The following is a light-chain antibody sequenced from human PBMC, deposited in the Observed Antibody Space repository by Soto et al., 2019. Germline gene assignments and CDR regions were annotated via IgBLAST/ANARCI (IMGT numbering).Light chain of an antibody. Sequence: QTVVTQEPSFSVSPGRTVTLTCGLSSGSVSTSYYPSWYQQTPGQAPRTLIYSTNTRSSGVPDRFSGSILGNKAALTITGDQADDEADYYCALYMGSGIGVFGGGTKVTVL. V-gene: IGLV8-61*01. CDR3: ALYMGSGIGV. CDR2: STN. J-gene: IGLJ3*02. CDR1: SGSVSTSYY.